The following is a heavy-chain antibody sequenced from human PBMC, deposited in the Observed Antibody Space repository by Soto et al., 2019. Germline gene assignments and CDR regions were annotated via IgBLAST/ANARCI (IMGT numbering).Heavy chain of an antibody. CDR1: GVSISGSRYY. CDR3: ARGGIPPSGYGIAYAMDV. V-gene: IGHV4-39*01. J-gene: IGHJ6*02. Sequence: SETLSLTCTVSGVSISGSRYYWGWIRQPPGRGLEWIGNIYYSGSTYYTPALKSRVTLSVDTSNNQFSLNLNYVTAADTAVDSCARGGIPPSGYGIAYAMDVWGQGTTVTVSS. D-gene: IGHD1-26*01. CDR2: IYYSGST.